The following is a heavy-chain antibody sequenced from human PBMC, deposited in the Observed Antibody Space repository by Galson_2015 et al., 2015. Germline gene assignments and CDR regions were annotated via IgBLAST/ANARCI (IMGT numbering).Heavy chain of an antibody. J-gene: IGHJ4*02. D-gene: IGHD3-3*01. V-gene: IGHV3-21*01. CDR3: ARQILDYDFWSGYYPTNFDY. CDR1: EFTFSSYY. CDR2: ISSTTNYI. Sequence: SLRLSCAASEFTFSSYYMSWVRQAPGKGLEWVSYISSTTNYIYYADSVKGRFTISKDNDKNPLYLQMNRLGAEDTAVYYCARQILDYDFWSGYYPTNFDYWGQGTLFTVSS.